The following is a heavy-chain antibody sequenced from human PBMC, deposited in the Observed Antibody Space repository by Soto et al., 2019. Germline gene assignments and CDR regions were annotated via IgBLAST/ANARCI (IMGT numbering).Heavy chain of an antibody. CDR2: TYNSVST. V-gene: IGHV4-31*03. Sequence: PSETLSLTCTVSGGSISRGGYYWSWIRQNPGKGLEWIVYTYNSVSTYYNPSLKSRVTISVDTSKNQFSLKLTSVTAADTAVYYCARDPAPWGQGTLVTVSS. CDR3: ARDPAP. J-gene: IGHJ5*02. CDR1: GGSISRGGYY.